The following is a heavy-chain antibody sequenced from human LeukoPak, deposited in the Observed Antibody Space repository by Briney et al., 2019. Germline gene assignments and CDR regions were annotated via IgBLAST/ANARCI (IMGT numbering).Heavy chain of an antibody. CDR2: IYYSGST. J-gene: IGHJ4*02. V-gene: IGHV4-59*01. CDR1: GGSISSYY. CDR3: ARDLGSSWFGY. Sequence: SETLSLTCTVSGGSISSYYWSWIRQPPGKGLEWIGYIYYSGSTNYNPSLKSRVTISVDTSKNQFSLKLSSVTAAGTAVYYCARDLGSSWFGYWGQGTLVTVSS. D-gene: IGHD6-13*01.